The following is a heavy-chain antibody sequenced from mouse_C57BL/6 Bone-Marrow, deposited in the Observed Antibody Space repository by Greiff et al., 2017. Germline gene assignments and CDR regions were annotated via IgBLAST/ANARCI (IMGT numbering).Heavy chain of an antibody. CDR3: ARRITTVVATDWYFDV. CDR1: GYTFTDYN. Sequence: SGPELVKPGASVKIPCKASGYTFTDYNMDWVKQSHGKSLEWIGDINPNNGGTIYNQKFKGKATLTVDKSSSTAYMELRSLTSEDTAVYYCARRITTVVATDWYFDVWGTGTTVTVSA. V-gene: IGHV1-18*01. J-gene: IGHJ1*03. CDR2: INPNNGGT. D-gene: IGHD1-1*01.